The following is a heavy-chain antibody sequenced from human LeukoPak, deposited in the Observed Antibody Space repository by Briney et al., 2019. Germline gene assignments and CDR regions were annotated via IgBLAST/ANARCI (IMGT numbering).Heavy chain of an antibody. CDR1: GGSTSSGDYY. D-gene: IGHD5-12*01. Sequence: SETLSLTCTVSGGSTSSGDYYWSWIRQPPGKCLGWMGYIYYSGSTYYNPSLKSRVTISVDTSKNQFSMKLSSVTAADTAVYYCARVMATFYYYYMDVWGKGTTVTVSS. J-gene: IGHJ6*03. CDR3: ARVMATFYYYYMDV. V-gene: IGHV4-30-4*08. CDR2: IYYSGST.